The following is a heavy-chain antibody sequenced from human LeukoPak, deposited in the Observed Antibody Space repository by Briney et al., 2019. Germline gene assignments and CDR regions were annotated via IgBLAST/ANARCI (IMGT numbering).Heavy chain of an antibody. V-gene: IGHV4-39*01. CDR2: TYYSGRSHSGRT. D-gene: IGHD5-24*01. J-gene: IGHJ4*02. CDR1: GGSITSSSSY. CDR3: ARRDGYYFDY. Sequence: PSETLSLTCTVSGGSITSSSSYWGWIPQPPGKGLKWIGNTYYSGRSHSGRTHYNPSLKSRVTISVDTSKNQFSLKLSSVTAADTAVYYCARRDGYYFDYWGQGTLVTVSS.